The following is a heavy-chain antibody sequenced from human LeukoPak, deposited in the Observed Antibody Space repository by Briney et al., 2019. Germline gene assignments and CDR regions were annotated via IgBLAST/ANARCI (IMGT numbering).Heavy chain of an antibody. V-gene: IGHV3-7*05. CDR2: INQDGSEK. D-gene: IGHD3-22*01. CDR3: AREYYSDSSGSDY. CDR1: GFTYSSYW. Sequence: PGGSLRLSCAASGFTYSSYWMSGVRQAPGKGLEWVANINQDGSEKYSVDSVKGRFTISRDNAKNSLYLQMNSLRAEDTAVYYCAREYYSDSSGSDYWGQGTLVTVSS. J-gene: IGHJ4*02.